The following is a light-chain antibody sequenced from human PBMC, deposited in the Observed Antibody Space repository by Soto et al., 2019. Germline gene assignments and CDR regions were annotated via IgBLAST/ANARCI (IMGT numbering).Light chain of an antibody. CDR3: QQLSTYPLT. CDR1: QGISSY. CDR2: AAS. J-gene: IGKJ4*01. Sequence: IQLTQSPSSLSASVGDRVTITCRASQGISSYLAWYQQKPGKAPKILIYAASTLQSGVPSRFSGSGSGTDFTLTISSLKPEDFETYYCQQLSTYPLTFGGGTKVDIK. V-gene: IGKV1-9*01.